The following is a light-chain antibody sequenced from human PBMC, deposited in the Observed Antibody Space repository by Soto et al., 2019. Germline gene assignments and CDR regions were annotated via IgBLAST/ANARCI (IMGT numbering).Light chain of an antibody. V-gene: IGKV1-5*03. CDR3: QQSFT. CDR1: QSISSW. CDR2: KAS. J-gene: IGKJ3*01. Sequence: DIHMTQSPSTLSASVGDRVTITCRASQSISSWLAWYQQKPGKAPKLLIYKASSLESGVPSRFSGSGSGTEFTLTLSSLQPDDFATYYCQQSFTVGPGTKVDIK.